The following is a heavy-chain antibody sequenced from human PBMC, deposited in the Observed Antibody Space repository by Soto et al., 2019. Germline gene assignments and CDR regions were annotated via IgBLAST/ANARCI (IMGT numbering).Heavy chain of an antibody. V-gene: IGHV3-11*01. J-gene: IGHJ1*01. D-gene: IGHD2-15*01. CDR2: ISSSGSTI. CDR3: ASTQLVADSEYFQH. CDR1: GFTFSDYY. Sequence: GGSLRLSCAASGFTFSDYYMSWIRQAPGKGLEWVSYISSSGSTIYYADSVKGRFTISRDNAKNSLYLQMNSLRAEDTAVYYCASTQLVADSEYFQHWGQGTLVTVSS.